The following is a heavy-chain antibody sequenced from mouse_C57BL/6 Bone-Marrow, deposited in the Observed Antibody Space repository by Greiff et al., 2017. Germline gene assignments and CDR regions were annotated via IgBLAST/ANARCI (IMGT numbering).Heavy chain of an antibody. Sequence: QVQLQQSGAELVRPGASVTLSCKASGYTFTDYEMHWVKQTPVHGLEWIGAIDPETGGTAYNQKFKGKAILTADKSSSTAYMELRSLTSEDSAVYYCTRGEDLLALFAYWGQGTLVTVSA. CDR1: GYTFTDYE. D-gene: IGHD2-1*01. V-gene: IGHV1-15*01. J-gene: IGHJ3*01. CDR2: IDPETGGT. CDR3: TRGEDLLALFAY.